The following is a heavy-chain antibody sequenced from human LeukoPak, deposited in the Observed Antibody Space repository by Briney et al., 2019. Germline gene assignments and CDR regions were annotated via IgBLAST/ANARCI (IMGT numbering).Heavy chain of an antibody. CDR2: IDWDDDK. CDR3: AQTYYYDSRNSYYFDY. J-gene: IGHJ4*02. V-gene: IGHV2-70*04. D-gene: IGHD3-22*01. CDR1: GFSLSTSGMR. Sequence: KESGPALVKPTQTLTLTCTFSGFSLSTSGMRVSWIRQPPGKALEWLARIDWDDDKFYGTSLKTRLTISKDTSKNQVVLTMTNMDPVDTATYYCAQTYYYDSRNSYYFDYWGQGTLVTVSS.